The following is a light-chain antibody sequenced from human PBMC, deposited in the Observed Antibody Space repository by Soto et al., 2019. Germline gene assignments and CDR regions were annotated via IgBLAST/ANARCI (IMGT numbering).Light chain of an antibody. J-gene: IGKJ2*01. CDR1: QNIGTY. V-gene: IGKV1-39*01. CDR2: TAS. Sequence: DIQMTQSPSSLSASVGDRVTITCRASQNIGTYLNWYQQKPGKAPTVLIYTASTLQSGVPSRFSGSGSGTDFTLTINSLQPEDSATYYCHQSYSSLVYTFGQGTKLEIK. CDR3: HQSYSSLVYT.